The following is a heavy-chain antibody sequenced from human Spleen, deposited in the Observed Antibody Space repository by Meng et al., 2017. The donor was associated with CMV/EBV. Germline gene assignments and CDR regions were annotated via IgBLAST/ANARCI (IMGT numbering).Heavy chain of an antibody. Sequence: GGSLRLPCAASGFTFSSYSLNWVRQAPGKELEWLSSITSSGGYVYYADSAKGRFTISRDNTKNTLYLQLNSLRAEDTAVYYCARGGYDVWSGYYAYWGQGTLVTVSS. D-gene: IGHD3-3*01. V-gene: IGHV3-21*01. CDR3: ARGGYDVWSGYYAY. J-gene: IGHJ4*02. CDR2: ITSSGGYV. CDR1: GFTFSSYS.